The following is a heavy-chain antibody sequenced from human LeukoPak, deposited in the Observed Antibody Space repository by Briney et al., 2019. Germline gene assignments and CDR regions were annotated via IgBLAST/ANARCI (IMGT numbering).Heavy chain of an antibody. CDR3: SRGPLPRWGYYYDSSGYVDY. J-gene: IGHJ4*02. CDR1: GFTFGSYA. D-gene: IGHD3-22*01. CDR2: ISYDGSNK. Sequence: GGSLRLSCAASGFTFGSYAMHWVRQAPGKGLEWVAVISYDGSNKYYADSVKGRFTISRDNSKNTLYLQMNSLRAEDTAVYYCSRGPLPRWGYYYDSSGYVDYWGQGTLVTVSS. V-gene: IGHV3-30*04.